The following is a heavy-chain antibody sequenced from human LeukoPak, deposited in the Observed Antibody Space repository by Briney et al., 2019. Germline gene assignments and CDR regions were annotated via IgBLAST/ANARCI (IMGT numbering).Heavy chain of an antibody. D-gene: IGHD6-19*01. J-gene: IGHJ4*02. CDR2: IYYSGST. CDR1: GGSISSYY. V-gene: IGHV4-59*01. Sequence: SETLSLTCTVSGGSISSYYWSWIRQPPGKGLEWIGYIYYSGSTNYNPSLKSRVTISVDTSKNQFSLKLSSVTAADTAVYYCARDPHSSGLDYWGQGTLVTVSS. CDR3: ARDPHSSGLDY.